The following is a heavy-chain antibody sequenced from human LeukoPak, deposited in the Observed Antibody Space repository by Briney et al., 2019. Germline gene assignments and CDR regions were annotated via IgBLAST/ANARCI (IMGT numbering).Heavy chain of an antibody. CDR3: ARGQSIVGATGDY. Sequence: SETLSLTCNVSGGSITISSYYWGWIREPPGKGLEWIASIYYSGSTYYNPSLKSRVAISVDSSKNQFSLKLTSVTAADTAVYYCARGQSIVGATGDYWGQGTLVTVSS. CDR2: IYYSGST. J-gene: IGHJ4*02. CDR1: GGSITISSYY. D-gene: IGHD1-26*01. V-gene: IGHV4-39*01.